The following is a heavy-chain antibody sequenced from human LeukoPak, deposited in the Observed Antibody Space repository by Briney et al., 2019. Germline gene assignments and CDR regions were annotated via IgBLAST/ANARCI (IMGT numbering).Heavy chain of an antibody. Sequence: PSETLSLTCSVSGGFNTHYYWSWIRQPPGKGLEWIGYIYRSGSTKYNPSLKSRVTISVDTSKNHFSLKLSSVTAADTAVYYCARGQWLPVFDFWGQGPLVTVSS. D-gene: IGHD3-22*01. CDR3: ARGQWLPVFDF. CDR2: IYRSGST. CDR1: GGFNTHYY. J-gene: IGHJ4*02. V-gene: IGHV4-59*01.